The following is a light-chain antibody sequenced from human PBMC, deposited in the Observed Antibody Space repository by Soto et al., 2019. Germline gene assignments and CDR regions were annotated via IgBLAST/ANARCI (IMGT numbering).Light chain of an antibody. J-gene: IGLJ2*01. CDR3: AACDDSLNGVV. Sequence: QSVLTQPPSASGTPGQRVTISCSGSHSNIGKYKVNWYQQLPGSAPKLLISSNDQRPSGVPDRFSGSKSGTSASLGISGLQSEDEADYYCAACDDSLNGVVFGGGTKLTVL. V-gene: IGLV1-44*01. CDR1: HSNIGKYK. CDR2: SND.